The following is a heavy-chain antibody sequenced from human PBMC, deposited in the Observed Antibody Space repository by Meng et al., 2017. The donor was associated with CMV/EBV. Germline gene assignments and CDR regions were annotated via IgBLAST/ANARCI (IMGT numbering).Heavy chain of an antibody. J-gene: IGHJ3*02. V-gene: IGHV4-34*01. Sequence: SETLSLTFAVYGGSFSGYYWSWIRQPPGKGLEWIGEINHSGSTNYNPSLKSRVTISVDTSKNQFSLKLSSVTAADTAVYYCARKAQDCSSTSCYPFDIWGQGTMVTVSS. CDR2: INHSGST. CDR1: GGSFSGYY. D-gene: IGHD2-2*01. CDR3: ARKAQDCSSTSCYPFDI.